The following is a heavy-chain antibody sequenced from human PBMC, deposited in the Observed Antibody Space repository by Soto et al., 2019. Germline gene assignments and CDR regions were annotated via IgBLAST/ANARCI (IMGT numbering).Heavy chain of an antibody. V-gene: IGHV3-30*18. D-gene: IGHD2-15*01. CDR1: GFIFSNYG. CDR3: AKRGGVVGGSEHPFFEY. Sequence: QVQLVESGGGVVQPGTSLRLSCAASGFIFSNYGMHWVRQAPGKGLEWVALISFDGKNRNYADSAKGRFTIYRDNPKNTLYLEMNSLRPEDTAFYYCAKRGGVVGGSEHPFFEYWGQGTLVTVSS. J-gene: IGHJ4*02. CDR2: ISFDGKNR.